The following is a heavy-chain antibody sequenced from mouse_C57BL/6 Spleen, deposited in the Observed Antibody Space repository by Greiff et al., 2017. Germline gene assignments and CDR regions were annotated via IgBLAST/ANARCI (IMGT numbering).Heavy chain of an antibody. CDR1: GFTFTDYY. CDR2: IRNKANGYTT. D-gene: IGHD1-1*01. V-gene: IGHV7-3*01. J-gene: IGHJ4*01. Sequence: EVMLVESGGGLVQPGGSLSLSCAASGFTFTDYYLSWVRQPPGKALEWLGFIRNKANGYTTEYSASVKGRFTISRDNSQSILYLQMNALRAEDSATYYCARSTVVDIYYAMDYWGQGTSVTVSS. CDR3: ARSTVVDIYYAMDY.